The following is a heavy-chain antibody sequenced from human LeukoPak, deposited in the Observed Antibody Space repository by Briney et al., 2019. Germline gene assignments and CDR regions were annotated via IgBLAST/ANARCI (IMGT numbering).Heavy chain of an antibody. Sequence: SETLSLTCTVSGGSISSYYWSWIRQPPGKGLEWIGYIYYSGSTNYNPSLKSRVTISVDTSKNQFSLKLSSVTAADTAVYYCARLSTPRTSDSSSWPVIDYWGQGTLVTVSS. CDR2: IYYSGST. CDR1: GGSISSYY. V-gene: IGHV4-59*08. J-gene: IGHJ4*02. D-gene: IGHD6-13*01. CDR3: ARLSTPRTSDSSSWPVIDY.